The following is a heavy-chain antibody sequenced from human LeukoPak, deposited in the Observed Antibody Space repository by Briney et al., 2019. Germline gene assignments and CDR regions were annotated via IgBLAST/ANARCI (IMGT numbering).Heavy chain of an antibody. CDR3: ARPYSSSSADWFDP. J-gene: IGHJ5*02. Sequence: ASVKVSCKASGYTFTSYDINWVRQATGQGLEWMGWMNPNSGNTGYAQKFQGRVTMTRNTSISTAYMEPSSLRSEDTAVYYCARPYSSSSADWFDPWGQGTLVTVSS. CDR1: GYTFTSYD. CDR2: MNPNSGNT. V-gene: IGHV1-8*01. D-gene: IGHD6-6*01.